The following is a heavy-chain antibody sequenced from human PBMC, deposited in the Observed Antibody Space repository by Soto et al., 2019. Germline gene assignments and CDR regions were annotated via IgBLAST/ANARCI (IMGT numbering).Heavy chain of an antibody. V-gene: IGHV3-30*18. J-gene: IGHJ5*02. D-gene: IGHD2-2*02. CDR1: GLTFSSYG. CDR3: AKDLSATIVVVPAAIRGHNWFDP. CDR2: ISYDGSNK. Sequence: GGSLRLSCAASGLTFSSYGMHWVRQAPGKGLEWVAVISYDGSNKYYADSVKGRFTISRENSKNTLYLQMNSLRAEDTAVYYCAKDLSATIVVVPAAIRGHNWFDPWGKGTLVTVSS.